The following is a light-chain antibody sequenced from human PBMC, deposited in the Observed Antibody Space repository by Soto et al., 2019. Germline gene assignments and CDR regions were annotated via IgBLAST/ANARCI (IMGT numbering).Light chain of an antibody. CDR1: QSVFSY. CDR2: DAS. CDR3: QQRSNWPLT. V-gene: IGKV3-11*01. J-gene: IGKJ4*01. Sequence: EIVLTQSPATLCLSPGERATLSCRASQSVFSYLAWYQQKPGQAPRLLIYDASNRATGIPARFSGSGSGADFTLTISSLEPEDFALYYCQQRSNWPLTFGGGTKV.